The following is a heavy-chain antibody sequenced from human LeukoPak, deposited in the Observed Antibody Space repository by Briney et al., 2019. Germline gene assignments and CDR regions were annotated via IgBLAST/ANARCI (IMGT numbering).Heavy chain of an antibody. J-gene: IGHJ4*02. CDR3: TRRAGGNLYDLDN. CDR2: VSGGGFDT. D-gene: IGHD2-8*02. CDR1: GFTLSNYV. V-gene: IGHV3-23*01. Sequence: GGSLRLSCVASGFTLSNYVMSWVRQAPGRGLEWVSGVSGGGFDTYYTDSVKGRFTISRDNSKNMVYLQMNSLRAEDTAVYYCTRRAGGNLYDLDNWGQGTLVTVSS.